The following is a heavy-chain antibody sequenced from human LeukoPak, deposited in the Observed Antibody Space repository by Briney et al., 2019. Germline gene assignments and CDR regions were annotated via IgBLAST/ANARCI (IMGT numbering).Heavy chain of an antibody. CDR3: VKERGGYVKYRTFES. Sequence: PGGSLRLSCATSGFTFRDYWMSWVRQAPGKGLEWVANIKHDGSETYYVASVKGRFTISKDIPKNSLYLQMNNLRTEDTAVYYCVKERGGYVKYRTFESWGQGTLVTVSS. V-gene: IGHV3-7*01. CDR2: IKHDGSET. CDR1: GFTFRDYW. D-gene: IGHD5-12*01. J-gene: IGHJ1*01.